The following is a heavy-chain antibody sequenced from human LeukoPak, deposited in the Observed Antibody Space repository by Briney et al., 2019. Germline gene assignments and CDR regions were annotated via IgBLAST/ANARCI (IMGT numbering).Heavy chain of an antibody. CDR3: AKDLYSSGWDDWYFDL. D-gene: IGHD6-19*01. CDR2: IKQDGSEK. CDR1: GFTFSSSY. V-gene: IGHV3-7*01. Sequence: GGSLRLSCAVSGFTFSSSYMNWVRQAPGKGLEWVANIKQDGSEKYYVDSVKGRFTISRDNAQNSLYLQMNSLRAEDTAVYYCAKDLYSSGWDDWYFDLWGRGTLVTVSS. J-gene: IGHJ2*01.